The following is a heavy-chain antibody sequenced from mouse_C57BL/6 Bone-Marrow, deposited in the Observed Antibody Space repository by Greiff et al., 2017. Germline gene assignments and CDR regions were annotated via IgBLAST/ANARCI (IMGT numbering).Heavy chain of an antibody. V-gene: IGHV1-59*01. CDR2: IDPSDSYT. CDR1: GYTFTSYW. D-gene: IGHD1-1*01. J-gene: IGHJ2*01. CDR3: ARRTHYYGSSYGNYYFDY. Sequence: VQLQQPGAELVRPGTSVKLSCKASGYTFTSYWMHWVKQRPGQGLEWIGVIDPSDSYTNYNQKFKGKATLTVDTSSRTAYMQLSSLTSEDSAVYYCARRTHYYGSSYGNYYFDYWGQGTTLTVSS.